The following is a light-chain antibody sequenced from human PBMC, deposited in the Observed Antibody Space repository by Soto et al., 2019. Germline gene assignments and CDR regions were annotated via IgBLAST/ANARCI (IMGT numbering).Light chain of an antibody. CDR1: QSVSSN. CDR2: DAS. CDR3: QQYNNWPYT. V-gene: IGKV3-15*01. Sequence: EIVMTQSPATLSVSPGERAALSCRASQSVSSNFAWYRQKPGQAPRLRIYDASTRATGVPARFSGSGSGTDFTLTISSLQSEDFAVYYCQQYNNWPYTFGQGTKLEIK. J-gene: IGKJ2*01.